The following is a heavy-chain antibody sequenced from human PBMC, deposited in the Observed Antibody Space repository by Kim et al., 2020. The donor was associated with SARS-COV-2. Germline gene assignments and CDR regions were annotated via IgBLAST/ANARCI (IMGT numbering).Heavy chain of an antibody. CDR2: TWYDGNNK. D-gene: IGHD5-18*01. CDR3: ARGYSYGFDY. CDR1: GFTFSNFG. J-gene: IGHJ4*02. V-gene: IGHV3-33*01. Sequence: GGSLRLSCEASGFTFSNFGMHWVRQAPGKGLEWVALTWYDGNNKYYVDSVKGRFTISRDNSKNTVYLQMNSLRAEDTAVYYCARGYSYGFDYWGLGTLVTVSS.